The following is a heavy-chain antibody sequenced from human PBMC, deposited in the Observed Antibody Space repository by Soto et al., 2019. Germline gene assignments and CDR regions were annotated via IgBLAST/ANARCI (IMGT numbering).Heavy chain of an antibody. CDR2: IDPTDSYT. Sequence: XESLKISCKGSGYSFTSYSITWVRQMPGKGLEWMGRIDPTDSYTNYSPSFQGHVTISADKSINTAYLQWSSLKASDSAMYYCARPYSSSWDIDYWGQGTLVTVSS. V-gene: IGHV5-10-1*01. CDR1: GYSFTSYS. D-gene: IGHD6-13*01. J-gene: IGHJ4*02. CDR3: ARPYSSSWDIDY.